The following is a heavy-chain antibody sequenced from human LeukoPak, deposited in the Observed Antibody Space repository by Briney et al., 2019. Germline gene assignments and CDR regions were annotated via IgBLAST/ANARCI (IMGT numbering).Heavy chain of an antibody. Sequence: GGSLRLSCAASGFTFSSYGMHWVRQAPGKGLEWVANIKQDGSEKYYVDSVKGRFTISRDNAKNSLYLQMNSLRAEDTAVYYCARDTLSSGWYGYWGQGTLVTVSS. D-gene: IGHD6-19*01. CDR2: IKQDGSEK. J-gene: IGHJ4*02. V-gene: IGHV3-7*01. CDR1: GFTFSSYG. CDR3: ARDTLSSGWYGY.